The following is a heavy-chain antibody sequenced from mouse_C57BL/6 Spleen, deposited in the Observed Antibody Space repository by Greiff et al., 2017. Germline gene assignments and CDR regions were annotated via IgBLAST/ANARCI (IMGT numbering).Heavy chain of an antibody. CDR2: IDPSDSYT. D-gene: IGHD1-1*01. Sequence: QVQLQQPGAELVMPGASVKLSCKASGYTFTSYWMHWVKQRPGQSLEWIGEIDPSDSYTNYNQKFKGKSTLTVDKSSSTAYMQLSSLTSEDSAVYYCARPYGSSPYWYFDVWGTGTTVTVAS. CDR1: GYTFTSYW. CDR3: ARPYGSSPYWYFDV. J-gene: IGHJ1*03. V-gene: IGHV1-69*01.